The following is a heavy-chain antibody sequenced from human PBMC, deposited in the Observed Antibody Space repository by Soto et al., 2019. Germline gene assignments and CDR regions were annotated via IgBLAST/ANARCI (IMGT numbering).Heavy chain of an antibody. CDR2: IIPILGIA. V-gene: IGHV1-69*02. J-gene: IGHJ6*02. CDR1: GGTFSSYT. Sequence: SVNVSCKASGGTFSSYTISWVRQAPGQGLEWMGRIIPILGIANYAQKFQGRVTITADKSTSTAYMELSSLRSEDTAVYYCARLLVLDYYYGMDVWGQGTTVTVSS. CDR3: ARLLVLDYYYGMDV. D-gene: IGHD6-13*01.